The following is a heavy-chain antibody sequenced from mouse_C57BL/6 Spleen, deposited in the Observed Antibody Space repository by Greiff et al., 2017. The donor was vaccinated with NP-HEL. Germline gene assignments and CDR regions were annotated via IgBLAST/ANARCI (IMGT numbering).Heavy chain of an antibody. CDR3: ARSELRLENLDY. D-gene: IGHD3-2*02. Sequence: VQLQQSGAELARPGASVKMSCKASGYTFTSYTMHWVKQRPGQGLEWIGYINPSSGYTKYNQKFKDKATLTADKSSSTAYMQLSSLTSEDSAVYYCARSELRLENLDYWGQGTTLTVSS. CDR2: INPSSGYT. V-gene: IGHV1-4*01. J-gene: IGHJ2*01. CDR1: GYTFTSYT.